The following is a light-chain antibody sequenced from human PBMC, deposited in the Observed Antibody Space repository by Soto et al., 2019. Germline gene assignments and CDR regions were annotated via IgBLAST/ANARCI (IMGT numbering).Light chain of an antibody. CDR1: SSNIGSNY. CDR3: TSYTASSHVI. V-gene: IGLV1-47*01. J-gene: IGLJ2*01. Sequence: QSVLTQPPSASGTPGQRVTISSSGSSSNIGSNYVYWYQQLPGTAPKLLIYRNNQRPSGVPDRFSGSKSGTSASLAISGLQAEDECFYYCTSYTASSHVIFGGGTKLTVL. CDR2: RNN.